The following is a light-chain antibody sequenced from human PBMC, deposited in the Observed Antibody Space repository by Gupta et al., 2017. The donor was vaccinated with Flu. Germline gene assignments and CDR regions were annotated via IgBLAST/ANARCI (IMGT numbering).Light chain of an antibody. CDR3: QQYSNWPPWT. CDR1: QRVSSN. Sequence: EIVMTQSPATLSVSPGERTTLSCRASQRVSSNLAWYQQKPGQAPRLLIYGASTRATGIPARFSGSGSGTEFTLNISSLQSEDYAVYYCQQYSNWPPWTFGQGTKVEIK. V-gene: IGKV3-15*01. J-gene: IGKJ1*01. CDR2: GAS.